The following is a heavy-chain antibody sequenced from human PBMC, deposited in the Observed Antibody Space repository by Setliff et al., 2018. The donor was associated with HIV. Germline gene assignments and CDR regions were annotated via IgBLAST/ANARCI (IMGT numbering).Heavy chain of an antibody. CDR3: AKNLYSSRWSPLDY. J-gene: IGHJ4*02. Sequence: GGSLRLSCAASGFTFRSFGMHWVRQTPGKGLEWVALIHFDGTNKYYRDSVKGRFTISRDNSKNILYLQMNSLRTEDTAVYFCAKNLYSSRWSPLDYWGQGTLVTVSS. CDR1: GFTFRSFG. CDR2: IHFDGTNK. D-gene: IGHD6-13*01. V-gene: IGHV3-30*02.